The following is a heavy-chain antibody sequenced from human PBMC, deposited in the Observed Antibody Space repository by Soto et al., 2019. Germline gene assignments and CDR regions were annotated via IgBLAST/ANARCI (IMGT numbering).Heavy chain of an antibody. J-gene: IGHJ5*02. CDR3: AKGPYAAAAIGWFDP. CDR1: GFTFSDYA. Sequence: EVQLLESGGTLVQPGGSLRLSCTASGFTFSDYAMTWVRQAPGKGLEWVSTISGSGSTTIYADSVKGRFTISRDNSKHTFYLQMNTLRAEDTALYYCAKGPYAAAAIGWFDPWGQGTLVTVSS. D-gene: IGHD6-25*01. V-gene: IGHV3-23*01. CDR2: ISGSGSTT.